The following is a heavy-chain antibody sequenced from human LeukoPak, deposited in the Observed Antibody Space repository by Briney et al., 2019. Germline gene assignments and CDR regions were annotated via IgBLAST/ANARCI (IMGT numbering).Heavy chain of an antibody. Sequence: SGGSLRLSYAASGFTLSSYAMHWVRQAPGKGLEYVSAISSNGGSTYYANSVKGRFTISRDNSKNTLYLQMGSLRAEDMAVYYCARDRESYYDILTGQIGTAYFDYWGQGTLVTVSS. D-gene: IGHD3-9*01. CDR3: ARDRESYYDILTGQIGTAYFDY. CDR2: ISSNGGST. V-gene: IGHV3-64*01. J-gene: IGHJ4*02. CDR1: GFTLSSYA.